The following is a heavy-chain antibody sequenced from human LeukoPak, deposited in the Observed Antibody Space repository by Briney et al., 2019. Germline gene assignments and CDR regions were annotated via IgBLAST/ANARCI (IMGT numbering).Heavy chain of an antibody. J-gene: IGHJ4*02. V-gene: IGHV1-2*02. D-gene: IGHD3-10*01. CDR1: GYTFTGYY. Sequence: GASVKVSCKASGYTFTGYYMHWVRQAPGQGLEWMGWINPNSGGTNYAQKFQGRVTMTRDTSISTAYVELSRLRSDDTAVYYCARAPTPRDTMAIGYWGQGTLVTVSS. CDR2: INPNSGGT. CDR3: ARAPTPRDTMAIGY.